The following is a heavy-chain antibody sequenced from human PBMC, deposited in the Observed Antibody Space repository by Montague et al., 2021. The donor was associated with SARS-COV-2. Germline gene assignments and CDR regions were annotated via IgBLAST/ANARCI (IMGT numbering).Heavy chain of an antibody. Sequence: SETLSLTCTVSGDSISSFYWYWIRQPAGKGLEWIGRIRTTGHTDYNSSLESRVFMSVDTSTNQFSLSLTSVTAAGTAVYFCAGFGSGTLEFDLWGQGTLVTVSS. CDR3: AGFGSGTLEFDL. D-gene: IGHD1-26*01. CDR1: GDSISSFY. J-gene: IGHJ4*02. CDR2: IRTTGHT. V-gene: IGHV4-4*07.